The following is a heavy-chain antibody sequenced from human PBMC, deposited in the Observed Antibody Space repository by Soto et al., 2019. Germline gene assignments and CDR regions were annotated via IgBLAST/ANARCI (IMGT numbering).Heavy chain of an antibody. J-gene: IGHJ4*02. CDR3: ARRDSGGFYRFFDS. CDR1: GGSLSTNP. Sequence: GASVKVSCKASGGSLSTNPISWVRQAPGQGLEWMGGTGSGTGPGNHAQKFRGRLTVTADKSTSTVYMELTNLSSEDTAVYYCARRDSGGFYRFFDSWGQGTLVTVSS. D-gene: IGHD2-15*01. V-gene: IGHV1-69*06. CDR2: TGSGTGPG.